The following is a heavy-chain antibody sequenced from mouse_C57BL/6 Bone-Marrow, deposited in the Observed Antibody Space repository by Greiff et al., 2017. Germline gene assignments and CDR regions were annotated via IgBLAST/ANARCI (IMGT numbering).Heavy chain of an antibody. V-gene: IGHV14-4*01. CDR1: GFNITDDY. Sequence: VQLQQSGAELVRPGASVKLSCTASGFNITDDYMHWVKQRPEQGLEWIGWIDPENGDTKYAPKFQGKATMTADTSSNTAYLQLSSLTSEDTAVYYCTNDDGPNYDAMDYWGQGTSVTVSS. D-gene: IGHD2-4*01. CDR3: TNDDGPNYDAMDY. CDR2: IDPENGDT. J-gene: IGHJ4*01.